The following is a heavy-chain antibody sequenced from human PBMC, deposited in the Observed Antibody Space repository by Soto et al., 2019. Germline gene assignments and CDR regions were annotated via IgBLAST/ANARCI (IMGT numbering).Heavy chain of an antibody. CDR3: ARFVRSCSGTTCYTRADV. CDR1: GGSVSSDTHY. J-gene: IGHJ6*02. CDR2: IYSSGST. Sequence: QVQLQESGPRLVKPSETVSLTCTVSGGSVSSDTHYWSWIRLPPGKRLEWIGFIYSSGSTNYNPFLKIRVTMSVDTSMNHFSLKLRSVIVADTAVYHCARFVRSCSGTTCYTRADVWGQGTTVSVSS. V-gene: IGHV4-61*01. D-gene: IGHD2-2*02.